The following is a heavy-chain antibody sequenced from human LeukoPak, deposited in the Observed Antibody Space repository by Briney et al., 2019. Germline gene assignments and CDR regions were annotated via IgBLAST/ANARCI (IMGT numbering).Heavy chain of an antibody. V-gene: IGHV3-21*01. CDR1: ALTFSSHS. Sequence: PGRSLRPSSAASALTFSSHSMNCDSQPQGEGLEWDSSIISSINYIYYTDSVKGRFTISRDNAKNSLYLQMNSLRAEDTAVYYCARERIAAADYYFDYWGQGTLVTVSS. D-gene: IGHD6-13*01. J-gene: IGHJ4*02. CDR2: IISSINYI. CDR3: ARERIAAADYYFDY.